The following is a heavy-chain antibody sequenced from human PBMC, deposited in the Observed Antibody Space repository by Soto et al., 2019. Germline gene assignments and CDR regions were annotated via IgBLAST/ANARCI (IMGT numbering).Heavy chain of an antibody. V-gene: IGHV4-39*01. CDR1: GGSISSRNYY. D-gene: IGHD3-22*01. Sequence: SETLSLTCTVSGGSISSRNYYWGWIRQPPGKGLEWIGSIYYRGSTYYNPSLKSRITISVDTSKNQFSLKLSSVTAADTAVYYCAGHFYDGSGFYYLGRAFDIWGQGTMVTVSS. CDR3: AGHFYDGSGFYYLGRAFDI. J-gene: IGHJ3*02. CDR2: IYYRGST.